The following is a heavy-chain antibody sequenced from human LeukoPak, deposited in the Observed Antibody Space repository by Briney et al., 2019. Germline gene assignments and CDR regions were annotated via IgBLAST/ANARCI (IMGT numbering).Heavy chain of an antibody. CDR3: ARSPYGDYYPFDH. J-gene: IGHJ4*02. D-gene: IGHD4-17*01. CDR2: IYYSGNT. Sequence: PSETLSLTCTVSGGSIRSYYWSWIRQPPGKGLELIGYIYYSGNTNYNPSLKSRVTISVDTSKNQFSLKLSSVTSADTAVYYCARSPYGDYYPFDHWGQGTLVSVSS. V-gene: IGHV4-59*01. CDR1: GGSIRSYY.